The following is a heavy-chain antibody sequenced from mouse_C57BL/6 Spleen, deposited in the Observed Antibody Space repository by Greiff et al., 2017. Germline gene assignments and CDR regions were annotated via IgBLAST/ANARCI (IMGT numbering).Heavy chain of an antibody. V-gene: IGHV1-54*01. Sequence: VKLMESGAELVRPGTSVKVSCKASGYAFTNYLIEWVKQRPGQGLEWIGVINPGSGGTNYNEKFKGKATLTADKSSSTAYMQLSSLTSEDSAVXFCAGSHYGSSWFANWGQGTLVTVS. CDR1: GYAFTNYL. J-gene: IGHJ3*01. CDR2: INPGSGGT. CDR3: AGSHYGSSWFAN. D-gene: IGHD1-1*01.